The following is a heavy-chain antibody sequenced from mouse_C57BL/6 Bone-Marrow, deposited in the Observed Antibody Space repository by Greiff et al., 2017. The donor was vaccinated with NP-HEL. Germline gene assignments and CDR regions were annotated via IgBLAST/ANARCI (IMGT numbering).Heavy chain of an antibody. J-gene: IGHJ2*01. CDR2: ISSGGDYI. D-gene: IGHD1-1*01. Sequence: EVMLVESGEGLVKPGGSLKLSCAASGFTFSSYAMSWVRQTPEKRLEWVAYISSGGDYIYYADTVKGRFTISRDTAWNTLYLQMRSLKSEDTAMYYCTKEALYYYGNLYYFDYWGQGTTLTVSS. V-gene: IGHV5-9-1*02. CDR1: GFTFSSYA. CDR3: TKEALYYYGNLYYFDY.